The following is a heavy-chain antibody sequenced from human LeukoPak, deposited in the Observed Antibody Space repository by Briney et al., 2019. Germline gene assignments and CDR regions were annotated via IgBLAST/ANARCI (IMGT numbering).Heavy chain of an antibody. CDR1: GGSISSGYY. J-gene: IGHJ4*02. CDR3: ARRRKLWSGPYYFDY. Sequence: PSETLSLTCTVSGGSISSGYYWSWIRQPPGKGLEWIGEINHSGSTNYNPSLKSRVTISVDTSKNQFSLKLSSVTAADTAVYYCARRRKLWSGPYYFDYWGQGTLVTVSS. D-gene: IGHD3-3*01. V-gene: IGHV4-34*01. CDR2: INHSGST.